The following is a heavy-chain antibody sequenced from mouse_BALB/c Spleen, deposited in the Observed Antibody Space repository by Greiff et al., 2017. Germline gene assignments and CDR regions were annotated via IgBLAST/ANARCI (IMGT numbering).Heavy chain of an antibody. CDR3: ARDNDFFYFDY. CDR1: GFSLTGYG. V-gene: IGHV2-6-7*01. D-gene: IGHD2-4*01. CDR2: IWGDGST. Sequence: VKLVESGPGLVAPSQSLSITCTASGFSLTGYGVNWVRQPPGKGLEWLGMIWGDGSTDYNSALNSRLSISKDNSKCQVFLIMNSLQTDDTARYYCARDNDFFYFDYWGQGTTLTVSS. J-gene: IGHJ2*01.